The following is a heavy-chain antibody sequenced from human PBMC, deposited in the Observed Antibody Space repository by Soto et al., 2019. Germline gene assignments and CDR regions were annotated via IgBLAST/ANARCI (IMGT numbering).Heavy chain of an antibody. CDR2: MYSSRSI. CDR3: TRRITIFGVDPGLDY. J-gene: IGHJ4*02. D-gene: IGHD3-3*01. V-gene: IGHV4-39*01. CDR1: GGSVSSSTYY. Sequence: QLQFQESGPGLVRPSETLSLTCTVSGGSVSSSTYYWTWIRQPPGKGLEWIGTMYSSRSIYYNPSLKSRVTISVDRSQNQFSLKVRSVTAADTAVYYCTRRITIFGVDPGLDYWGQGTLVTVS.